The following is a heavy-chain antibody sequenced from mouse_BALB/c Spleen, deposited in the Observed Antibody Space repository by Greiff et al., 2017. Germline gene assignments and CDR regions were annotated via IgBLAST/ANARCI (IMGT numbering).Heavy chain of an antibody. V-gene: IGHV1-82*01. CDR2: IYPGDGDT. Sequence: QVQLQQSGPELVKPGASVKISCKASGYAFSSSWMNWVKQRPGQGLEWIGRIYPGDGDTNYNGKFKGKATLTADKSSSTAYMQLSSLTSVDSAVYFCARDGDDGSFAYWGQGTLVTVSA. CDR1: GYAFSSSW. CDR3: ARDGDDGSFAY. D-gene: IGHD2-12*01. J-gene: IGHJ3*01.